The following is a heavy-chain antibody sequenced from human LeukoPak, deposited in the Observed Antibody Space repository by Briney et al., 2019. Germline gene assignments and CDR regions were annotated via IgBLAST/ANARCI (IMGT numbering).Heavy chain of an antibody. CDR3: ARERSLMEFGELLPNYYYYGMDV. D-gene: IGHD3-10*01. CDR2: IIPIFGTA. CDR1: GGTFSSYA. V-gene: IGHV1-69*13. J-gene: IGHJ6*04. Sequence: SVKVSCKASGGTFSSYAISWVRQAPGQGLEWMGGIIPIFGTANYAQKFQGRVTITADESTSTAYMELSSLRSEDTAVYYCARERSLMEFGELLPNYYYYGMDVWGKGTTVTVSS.